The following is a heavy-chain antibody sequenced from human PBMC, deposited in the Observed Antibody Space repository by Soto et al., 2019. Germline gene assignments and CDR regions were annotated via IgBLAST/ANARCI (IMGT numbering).Heavy chain of an antibody. CDR2: IIGNSALI. Sequence: EVQLLQSGGGLVQPGGSLRLSCAGSGFTFSRYAMSWVRQAPGKGLEWVSGIIGNSALIYYADSVKGRFTISRDNSKNTLYLQMNTLRAEDTAVYYCAKPPVITASYYYYDMDVWGQGTTVTVSS. V-gene: IGHV3-23*01. J-gene: IGHJ6*02. CDR3: AKPPVITASYYYYDMDV. D-gene: IGHD4-4*01. CDR1: GFTFSRYA.